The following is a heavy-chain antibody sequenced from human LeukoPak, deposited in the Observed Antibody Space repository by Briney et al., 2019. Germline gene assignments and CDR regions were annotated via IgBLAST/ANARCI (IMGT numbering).Heavy chain of an antibody. CDR3: AKDWIPYNRVFDCFDF. CDR1: GFTFSIHA. V-gene: IGHV3-23*01. Sequence: PGGSLRLSCAGSGFTFSIHAMSWVRQAPGKGLEWVSTIGGGDTYYADSVKGRFTISGDDSQSTVHLQMNSLRAEDTAVYYCAKDWIPYNRVFDCFDFWGQGTLVTVSS. D-gene: IGHD1-1*01. CDR2: IGGGDT. J-gene: IGHJ4*02.